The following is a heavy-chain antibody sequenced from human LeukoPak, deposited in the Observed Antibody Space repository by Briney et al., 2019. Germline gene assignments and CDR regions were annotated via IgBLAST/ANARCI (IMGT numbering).Heavy chain of an antibody. CDR1: GGSISSYY. J-gene: IGHJ5*02. V-gene: IGHV4-59*01. CDR2: IYYSGST. Sequence: SETLSLTCTVSGGSISSYYWSWIRQPPGKGLEWIGYIYYSGSTNYNPPLKSRVTISVETSKNQFSLKLSSVTAADTAVYYCARDRGNYYGSGSYYDWFDPWDQGTLVTVSS. CDR3: ARDRGNYYGSGSYYDWFDP. D-gene: IGHD3-10*01.